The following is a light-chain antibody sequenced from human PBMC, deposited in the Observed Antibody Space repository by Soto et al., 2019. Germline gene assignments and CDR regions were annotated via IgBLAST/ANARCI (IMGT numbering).Light chain of an antibody. CDR2: EVS. V-gene: IGLV2-14*01. J-gene: IGLJ1*01. Sequence: QSAPTQPASVSGSPGQSITISCTGTNSDVGGYNSVSWYQQHPDKAPKLMIYEVSSRPSGVSGRFSGFKSGNTASLTISGLQSEDEADYYCSSYTTSSTLVFGTGTKVTVL. CDR1: NSDVGGYNS. CDR3: SSYTTSSTLV.